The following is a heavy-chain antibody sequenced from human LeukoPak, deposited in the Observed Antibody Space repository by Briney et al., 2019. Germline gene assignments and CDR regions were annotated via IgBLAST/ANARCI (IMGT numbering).Heavy chain of an antibody. Sequence: GASVKVSCKASGGTFSSYAISWVRQAPGQGLEWMGGIIPIFGTANYAQKLQGRVTMTTDTSTSTAYMELRSLRSDDTAVYYCARDPGGAAARDYWGQGTLVTVSS. V-gene: IGHV1-69*05. J-gene: IGHJ4*02. CDR3: ARDPGGAAARDY. CDR2: IIPIFGTA. CDR1: GGTFSSYA. D-gene: IGHD6-13*01.